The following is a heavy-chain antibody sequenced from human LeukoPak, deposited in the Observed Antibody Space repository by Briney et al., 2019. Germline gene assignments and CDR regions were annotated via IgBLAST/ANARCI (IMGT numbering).Heavy chain of an antibody. CDR1: GYTFTSYG. V-gene: IGHV1-18*01. CDR3: ALEHSSGWYPHGDP. Sequence: GASVKVSCKASGYTFTSYGISWVRQAPGQGLEWMGWISAFNGNTNYAQKLQGRVTMTTDTSTSTAYMELRSLRSDDTAVYYCALEHSSGWYPHGDPWGQGTLVTVSS. J-gene: IGHJ5*02. D-gene: IGHD6-19*01. CDR2: ISAFNGNT.